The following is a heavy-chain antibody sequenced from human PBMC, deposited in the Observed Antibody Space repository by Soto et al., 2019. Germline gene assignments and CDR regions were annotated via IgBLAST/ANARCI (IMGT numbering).Heavy chain of an antibody. D-gene: IGHD4-4*01. V-gene: IGHV3-7*05. CDR3: ARDLDYSDFDY. Sequence: GESLKISCAASGFIFSSYDVHWVRQAPGKGLEWVANIKQDGSEKYYVDSVKGRFTISRDNAKNSLYLQMNSLRAEDTAVYYCARDLDYSDFDYWGQGTLVTVSS. J-gene: IGHJ4*02. CDR1: GFIFSSYD. CDR2: IKQDGSEK.